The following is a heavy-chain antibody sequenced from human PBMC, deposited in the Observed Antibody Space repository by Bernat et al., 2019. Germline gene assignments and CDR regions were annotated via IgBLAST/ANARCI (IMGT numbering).Heavy chain of an antibody. Sequence: QLQLQASGPGLVKPSETLSLTCAVSGGSVSSSSYYWGWVRQPPGKGLEWIGNIYYSGTTYFNPSLKSRITVSVDTSKKQFSLKLSSVTAADTAVYYCARLDFWTGSGASYFDLWGQGTLVTVSS. J-gene: IGHJ4*02. CDR2: IYYSGTT. D-gene: IGHD3/OR15-3a*01. CDR1: GGSVSSSSYY. V-gene: IGHV4-39*01. CDR3: ARLDFWTGSGASYFDL.